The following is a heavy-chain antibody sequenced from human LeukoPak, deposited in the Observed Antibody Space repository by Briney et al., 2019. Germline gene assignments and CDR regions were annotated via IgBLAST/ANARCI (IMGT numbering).Heavy chain of an antibody. V-gene: IGHV5-10-1*01. Sequence: GESLNISCKGSGYSFTSYWISWVRQMPGKGLEWMGRIDPSDSYTNYSPSFQGHVTISADKSISTAYLQWSSLKASDTAMYYCARPSSGWWGGQYYFDYWGQGTLVTVSS. D-gene: IGHD6-19*01. CDR1: GYSFTSYW. CDR2: IDPSDSYT. J-gene: IGHJ4*02. CDR3: ARPSSGWWGGQYYFDY.